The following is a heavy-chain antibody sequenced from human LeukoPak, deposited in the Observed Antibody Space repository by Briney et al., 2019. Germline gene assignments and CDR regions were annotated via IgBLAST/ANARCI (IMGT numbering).Heavy chain of an antibody. V-gene: IGHV3-30-3*01. CDR3: ARDEDCSSTSCSYGPYYYYMDV. CDR1: GFTFSSYA. Sequence: GGSLRLSCAASGFTFSSYAMHWVRQAPGKGLEWVAVISYDGSNKYYADSVKGRFTISRDNSKNTLYLRMNSLRAEDTAVYYCARDEDCSSTSCSYGPYYYYMDVWGKGTTVTVSS. D-gene: IGHD2-2*01. J-gene: IGHJ6*03. CDR2: ISYDGSNK.